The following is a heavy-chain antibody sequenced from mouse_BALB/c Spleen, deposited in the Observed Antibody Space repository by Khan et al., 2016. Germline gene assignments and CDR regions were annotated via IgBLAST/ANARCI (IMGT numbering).Heavy chain of an antibody. V-gene: IGHV1-7*01. CDR3: ARGDY. J-gene: IGHJ2*01. CDR1: GYTFTSYW. Sequence: VQLQESGTELAKPGASVKMSCKASGYTFTSYWMHWVKQRPGQGLEWIGYINPHTGYTDYNQKFKDKATLTADKSSSTAYMQLSSLTSEDTAVDYCARGDYWGQGTTLTVSS. CDR2: INPHTGYT.